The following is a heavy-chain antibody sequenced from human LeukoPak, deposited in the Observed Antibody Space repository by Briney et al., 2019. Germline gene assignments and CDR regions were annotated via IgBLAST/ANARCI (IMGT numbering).Heavy chain of an antibody. D-gene: IGHD6-19*01. Sequence: ASVKVSCKASGYTFTSYAMHWVRQAPGQRLEWMGWINAGNGNTKYSQKFQGRVTITRDTSASTAYMELSSLRSEDTAVYYCARVGIAVAGTFDYWGQGTLVIVSS. CDR3: ARVGIAVAGTFDY. J-gene: IGHJ4*02. CDR2: INAGNGNT. CDR1: GYTFTSYA. V-gene: IGHV1-3*01.